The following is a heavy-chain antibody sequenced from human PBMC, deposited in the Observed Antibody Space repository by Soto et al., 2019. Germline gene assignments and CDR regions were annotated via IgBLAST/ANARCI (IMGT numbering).Heavy chain of an antibody. V-gene: IGHV1-3*01. J-gene: IGHJ4*02. Sequence: ASVKVSCKASGYAFTSYAIHWVRQAPGQRLEWMGWINAGNGNTKYSQKFQDRVTITRDTSASTAYMELSSLRSEDTAVYYCARDLGGWPDYWGQGTLVTVSS. CDR3: ARDLGGWPDY. CDR2: INAGNGNT. CDR1: GYAFTSYA. D-gene: IGHD6-19*01.